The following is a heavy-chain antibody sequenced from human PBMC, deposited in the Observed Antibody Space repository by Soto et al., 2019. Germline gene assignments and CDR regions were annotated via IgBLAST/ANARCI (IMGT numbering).Heavy chain of an antibody. V-gene: IGHV4-59*01. CDR3: ARDGYDGSGSPYPAY. Sequence: AETLSLTCTVSGGAMIEYFWIWFRHSPGKGLEWIGYIYYLGSTDYNPSLKSRVTISVDTSKRQFSLKLSSVTAADTAIYYCARDGYDGSGSPYPAYWGPGIQVTVSS. CDR2: IYYLGST. CDR1: GGAMIEYF. D-gene: IGHD3-10*01. J-gene: IGHJ4*02.